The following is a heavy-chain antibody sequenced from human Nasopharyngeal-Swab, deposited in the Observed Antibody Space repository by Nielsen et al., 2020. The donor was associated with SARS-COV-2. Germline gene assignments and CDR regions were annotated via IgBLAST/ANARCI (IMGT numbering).Heavy chain of an antibody. Sequence: GESLKISCAASGFTFSSYAMSWVRQAPGKGLEWVSAISGSGGSTYYADSVKGRFTISRDNSKNTLYLQMNSLRAEDTAVYYCARDFRITMVQGVIRPETLGYWGQGTLVTVSS. V-gene: IGHV3-23*01. J-gene: IGHJ4*02. D-gene: IGHD3-10*01. CDR1: GFTFSSYA. CDR2: ISGSGGST. CDR3: ARDFRITMVQGVIRPETLGY.